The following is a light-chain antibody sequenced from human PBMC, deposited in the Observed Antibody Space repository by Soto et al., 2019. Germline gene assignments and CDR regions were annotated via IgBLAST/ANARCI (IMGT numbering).Light chain of an antibody. CDR1: SSDVGRYKY. CDR3: SSYTSSSTRV. Sequence: QSALTQPASVSGSPGQSITISCTGTSSDVGRYKYVSWYQQHPGKVPKLMIYEVSSRPSGISSRFSGSKSGNTASLTISGLQAEDEADYYCSSYTSSSTRVFGGGTKSPS. V-gene: IGLV2-14*01. J-gene: IGLJ3*02. CDR2: EVS.